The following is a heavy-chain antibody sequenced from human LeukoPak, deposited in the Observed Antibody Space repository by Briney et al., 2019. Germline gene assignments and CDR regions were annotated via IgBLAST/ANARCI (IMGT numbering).Heavy chain of an antibody. Sequence: SETLSLTCTVSGYSISSGYYWGWIRQPPGKGLEWSGTFFHSGNTYYNPSLKSRVTISVDTSKNQFSLKVTSVTAADTAVYYCAVEIAVAGHYFDYWGQGTLVTVSS. CDR3: AVEIAVAGHYFDY. V-gene: IGHV4-38-2*02. D-gene: IGHD6-19*01. CDR1: GYSISSGYY. J-gene: IGHJ4*02. CDR2: FFHSGNT.